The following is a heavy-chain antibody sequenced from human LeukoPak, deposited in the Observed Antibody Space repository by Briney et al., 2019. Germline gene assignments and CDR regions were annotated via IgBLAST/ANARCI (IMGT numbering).Heavy chain of an antibody. CDR2: ISYDGSNK. CDR3: AKAVGRSGSFGYFDY. Sequence: AGGSLRLSCAASGFTFSSYAMHWVRQAPGKGLEWVAVISYDGSNKYYADSVKGRFTISRDNSKNTLYLQMNSLRAEDTAVYYCAKAVGRSGSFGYFDYWGQGTLVTVSS. J-gene: IGHJ4*02. V-gene: IGHV3-30-3*01. D-gene: IGHD1-26*01. CDR1: GFTFSSYA.